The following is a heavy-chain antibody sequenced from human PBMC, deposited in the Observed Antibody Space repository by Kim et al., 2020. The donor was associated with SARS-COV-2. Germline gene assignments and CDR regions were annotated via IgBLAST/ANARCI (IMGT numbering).Heavy chain of an antibody. CDR2: ISDDGKST. CDR3: VKKVSKTSDLDY. D-gene: IGHD1-1*01. CDR1: GFSFSSCG. V-gene: IGHV3-30*18. J-gene: IGHJ4*02. Sequence: GGSLRLSCAASGFSFSSCGMHWVRQAPGKGLEWLAVISDDGKSTYYADSVKGRFTISRDNSKNTLYLEMNSLRADDTAVYYCVKKVSKTSDLDYWGQGTLVTVSS.